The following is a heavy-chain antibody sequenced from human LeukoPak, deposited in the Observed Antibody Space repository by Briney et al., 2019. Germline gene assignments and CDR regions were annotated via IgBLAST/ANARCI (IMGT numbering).Heavy chain of an antibody. CDR2: IYYSGST. D-gene: IGHD6-19*01. CDR1: GGSISSHY. Sequence: PSETLSLTCTVSGGSISSHYWSWIRQPPGKGLEWIGYIYYSGSTNCNPSLNSRATMSVDTSKHQFSLKLNFVTAADTAVYYCARQGSGWYYFDYWGQGTVVTVSS. J-gene: IGHJ4*02. V-gene: IGHV4-59*08. CDR3: ARQGSGWYYFDY.